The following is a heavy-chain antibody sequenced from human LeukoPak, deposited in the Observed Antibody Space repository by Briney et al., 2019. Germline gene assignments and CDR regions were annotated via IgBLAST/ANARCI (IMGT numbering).Heavy chain of an antibody. J-gene: IGHJ5*02. Sequence: PSETLSLTCAVSGGSISSSNWWSWVRQPPGKGLEWIGEIYHSGSTNYNPSLKSRVTISVDKSKNQFSLKLSSVTAADTAVYYCARDRTQWPLEEYNWFDPWGQGTLVAVSS. D-gene: IGHD6-19*01. CDR2: IYHSGST. V-gene: IGHV4-4*02. CDR1: GGSISSSNW. CDR3: ARDRTQWPLEEYNWFDP.